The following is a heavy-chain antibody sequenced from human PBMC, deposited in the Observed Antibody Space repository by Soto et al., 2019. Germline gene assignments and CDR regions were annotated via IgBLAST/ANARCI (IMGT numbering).Heavy chain of an antibody. Sequence: ASVQVSCKASGYTFTNYYMHWVRQAPGQGLEWVGIINPSGGSTTYAQRFQGRVTMTRDTSTSTVYMELNSLRSEDTAVYYCARDGDNSGWSNLRINWFDSWGQGTLVTVS. D-gene: IGHD6-19*01. CDR1: GYTFTNYY. J-gene: IGHJ5*01. CDR3: ARDGDNSGWSNLRINWFDS. V-gene: IGHV1-46*01. CDR2: INPSGGST.